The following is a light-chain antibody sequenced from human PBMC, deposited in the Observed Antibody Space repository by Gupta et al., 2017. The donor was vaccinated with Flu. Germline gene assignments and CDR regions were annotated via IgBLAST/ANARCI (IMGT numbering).Light chain of an antibody. V-gene: IGLV5-45*01. J-gene: IGLJ3*02. CDR1: SGISVGPYG. CDR2: HHLFSDN. CDR3: MIWYSYAWV. Sequence: CTLRSGISVGPYGVFCYQHKPRRPPRSPPRHHLFSDNKRGSGVPSRFSASKYASGTAVIIIMSGLQSDDDYYYYSMIWYSYAWVFGGGTRLTVL.